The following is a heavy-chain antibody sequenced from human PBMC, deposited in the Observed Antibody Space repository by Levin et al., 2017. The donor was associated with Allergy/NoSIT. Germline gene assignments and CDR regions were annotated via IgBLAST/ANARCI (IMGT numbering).Heavy chain of an antibody. V-gene: IGHV1-46*01. J-gene: IGHJ6*02. CDR3: ASRRGRDGYPTDYYYGMDV. CDR1: GYTFTSYY. Sequence: ASVKVSCKASGYTFTSYYMHWVRQAPGQGLEWMGIINPSGGSTSYAQKFQGRVTMTRDTSTSTVYMELSSLRSEDTAVYYCASRRGRDGYPTDYYYGMDVWGQGTTVTVSS. D-gene: IGHD5-24*01. CDR2: INPSGGST.